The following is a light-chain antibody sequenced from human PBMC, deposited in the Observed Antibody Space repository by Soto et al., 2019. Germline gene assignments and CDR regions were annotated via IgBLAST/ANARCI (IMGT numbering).Light chain of an antibody. CDR2: AAS. CDR1: QSISSY. CDR3: QQSYSTPPRYT. Sequence: IQMTQSPSSLSASVGDRVTITCLASQSISSYLNWYQQKPGKAPKLLIYAASSLQSGVPSRFSGSGSGTDFTLTISSLQPEDFATYYCQQSYSTPPRYTFGQGTKADIK. V-gene: IGKV1-39*01. J-gene: IGKJ2*01.